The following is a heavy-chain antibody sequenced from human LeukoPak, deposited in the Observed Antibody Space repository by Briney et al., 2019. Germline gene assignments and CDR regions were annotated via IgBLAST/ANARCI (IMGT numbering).Heavy chain of an antibody. J-gene: IGHJ3*02. V-gene: IGHV1-18*01. CDR1: GYTFTSYG. Sequence: ASVKVYCKASGYTFTSYGISWVRQAPGQGLEWMGWISAYNGNTNYAQKLQGRVTMTTDTSTSTAYMELRSLRSDDTAVYYCARTYCGGDCYSDDAFDIWGQGTMVTVSS. CDR2: ISAYNGNT. CDR3: ARTYCGGDCYSDDAFDI. D-gene: IGHD2-21*02.